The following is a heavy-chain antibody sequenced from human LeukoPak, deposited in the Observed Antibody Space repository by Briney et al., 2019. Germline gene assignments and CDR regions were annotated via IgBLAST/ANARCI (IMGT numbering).Heavy chain of an antibody. CDR1: GGSFSGYY. CDR2: INHSGST. Sequence: PSETLSLTCAVYGGSFSGYYWSWIRQPPGKGLEWIGEINHSGSTNYNPSLKSRVTMSVDTSKNQFSLKLSSVTAADTAVYYCAAPHIASRFEAFDIWGQGTMVTVSS. V-gene: IGHV4-34*01. CDR3: AAPHIASRFEAFDI. D-gene: IGHD6-6*01. J-gene: IGHJ3*02.